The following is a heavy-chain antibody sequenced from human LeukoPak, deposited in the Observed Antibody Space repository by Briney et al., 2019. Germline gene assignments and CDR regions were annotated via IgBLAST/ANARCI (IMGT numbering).Heavy chain of an antibody. D-gene: IGHD2-2*01. V-gene: IGHV3-7*01. CDR3: ARDDCSSTSCYWGLYNWFDP. Sequence: GGSLRLSCAASGFTFSSYWMSWVRQAPGKGLEWVANIKQDGSEKYYVDSVKGRFTISRDNAKNSLYLQMNSLRAEDTAVYYCARDDCSSTSCYWGLYNWFDPWGQGTLVTVSS. CDR1: GFTFSSYW. CDR2: IKQDGSEK. J-gene: IGHJ5*02.